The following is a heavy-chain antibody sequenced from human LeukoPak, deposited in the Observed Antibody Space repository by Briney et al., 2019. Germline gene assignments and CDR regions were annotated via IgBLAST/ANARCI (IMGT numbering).Heavy chain of an antibody. D-gene: IGHD1-26*01. V-gene: IGHV4-59*01. CDR2: IYYSGST. CDR3: ARESPYRVPYAFDI. Sequence: SETLSLTCTVSGGSISSYYWSWIRQPPGKGLEWIGYIYYSGSTNYNPSLKSRVTISVDTSKNQFSLKLSSVTASDTAVYYCARESPYRVPYAFDIWGQGTMVTVSS. J-gene: IGHJ3*02. CDR1: GGSISSYY.